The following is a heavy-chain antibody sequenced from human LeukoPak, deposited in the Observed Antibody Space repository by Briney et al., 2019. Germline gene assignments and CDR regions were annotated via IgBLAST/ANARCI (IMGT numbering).Heavy chain of an antibody. CDR2: IYYSGRT. Sequence: SETLSLTCTVSGGSISSYYWSWIRQPPGKGLEWIGYIYYSGRTNYNPSLKSRVTISVDTSKNQFSLKLSSVTAADTAVYYCARHYRGYSGSYSDAFDIWGQGTMVTVSS. V-gene: IGHV4-59*08. CDR3: ARHYRGYSGSYSDAFDI. CDR1: GGSISSYY. J-gene: IGHJ3*02. D-gene: IGHD1-26*01.